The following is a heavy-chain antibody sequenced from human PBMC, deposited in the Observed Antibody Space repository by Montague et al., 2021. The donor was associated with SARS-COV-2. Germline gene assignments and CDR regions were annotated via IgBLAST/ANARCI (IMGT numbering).Heavy chain of an antibody. Sequence: SETLSPTSTVSGGSISSYYWSWIRQPPGKGLEWIGYIYYSGSTNYNPSLKSRVTISVDTSKNQFSLKLSPVTAADTAVYYCARGSGWMGNAFDIWGQGTMVTVSS. CDR1: GGSISSYY. CDR3: ARGSGWMGNAFDI. J-gene: IGHJ3*02. V-gene: IGHV4-59*01. CDR2: IYYSGST. D-gene: IGHD6-19*01.